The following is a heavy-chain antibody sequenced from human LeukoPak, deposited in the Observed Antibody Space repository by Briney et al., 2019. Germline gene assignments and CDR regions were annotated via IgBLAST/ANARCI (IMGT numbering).Heavy chain of an antibody. CDR1: GGTFPNFP. J-gene: IGHJ4*02. CDR2: IIPIFGAP. Sequence: SLKASCKASGGTFPNFPVNWVRQAPGHRLEWLGRIIPIFGAPHYAQKFQDKVTITADASTGTVFMELHNLRSEDTAFYYCARGHHDNGDSVYYWGQGTLVTVSS. V-gene: IGHV1-69*13. D-gene: IGHD4-17*01. CDR3: ARGHHDNGDSVYY.